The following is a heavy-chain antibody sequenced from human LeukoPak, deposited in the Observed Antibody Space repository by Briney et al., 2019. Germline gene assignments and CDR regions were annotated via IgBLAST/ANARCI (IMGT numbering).Heavy chain of an antibody. D-gene: IGHD2-21*02. Sequence: ASVKVSCKASGYTFTSYDIKWVGQATGQGGEGMGWMNPNRGKTGDAQKFQGRVTMTRNTSISTAYMEMSSLRSEATAVYYCARGWIVVVPARPYYFDYWGQGTLVTVSS. CDR3: ARGWIVVVPARPYYFDY. CDR1: GYTFTSYD. J-gene: IGHJ4*02. CDR2: MNPNRGKT. V-gene: IGHV1-8*01.